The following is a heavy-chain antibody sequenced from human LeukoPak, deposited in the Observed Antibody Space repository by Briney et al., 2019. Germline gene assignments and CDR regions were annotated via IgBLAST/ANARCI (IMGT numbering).Heavy chain of an antibody. J-gene: IGHJ4*02. CDR1: GVSISSSNSY. V-gene: IGHV4-39*01. Sequence: PSETLSLTCTVSGVSISSSNSYWGWIRQPPGKGLEWIGSIYYSGNTYYNASLKSQVSISIDTPKNRFSLKLTSVTAADTAVYYCARQTGSGLFILPGGQGTLVTVSS. CDR2: IYYSGNT. CDR3: ARQTGSGLFILP. D-gene: IGHD3/OR15-3a*01.